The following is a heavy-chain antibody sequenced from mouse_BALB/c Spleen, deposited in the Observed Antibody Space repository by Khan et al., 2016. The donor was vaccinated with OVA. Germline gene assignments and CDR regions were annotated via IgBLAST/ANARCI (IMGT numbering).Heavy chain of an antibody. Sequence: VQLKQSGPELVKPGASVKISCKASGYSFTGYFMNWVMQSHGKSLEWIGRINPHIGETLYNQKFKGQATLTVDESSRTAHMELRSLASEDSAVYYCSRQNGSDFDYWGQGTTLTVSS. V-gene: IGHV1-20*02. CDR3: SRQNGSDFDY. J-gene: IGHJ2*01. D-gene: IGHD1-1*01. CDR2: INPHIGET. CDR1: GYSFTGYF.